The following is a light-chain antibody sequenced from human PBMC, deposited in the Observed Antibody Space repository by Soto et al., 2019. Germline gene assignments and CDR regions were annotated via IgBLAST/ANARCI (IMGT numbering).Light chain of an antibody. V-gene: IGKV1-39*01. CDR1: QSINNF. Sequence: DIQMTQSPSSLSASVGDRVTITCRASQSINNFLNWYQQKPGKAPKLLIYAASSLQGGVPSRFSGSGSGTDFTLRISRMEAEDVGVYYCMQSLQPSFTFGPGTKVDIK. CDR3: MQSLQPSFT. CDR2: AAS. J-gene: IGKJ3*01.